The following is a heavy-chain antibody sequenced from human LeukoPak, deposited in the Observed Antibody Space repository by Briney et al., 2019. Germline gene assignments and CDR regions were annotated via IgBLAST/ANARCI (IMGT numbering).Heavy chain of an antibody. CDR2: IYPGDSDT. CDR1: GYSFTSYW. V-gene: IGHV5-51*01. Sequence: GESLKISCKGSGYSFTSYWIGWVRQMPGKGLEWMGIIYPGDSDTRYSPSFQGQVTISADKSISTAYLQWSSLKASDTAMYYCARGPERPYYDFWSGYYRSYYYYYGMGVWGQGTTVTVSS. D-gene: IGHD3-3*01. J-gene: IGHJ6*02. CDR3: ARGPERPYYDFWSGYYRSYYYYYGMGV.